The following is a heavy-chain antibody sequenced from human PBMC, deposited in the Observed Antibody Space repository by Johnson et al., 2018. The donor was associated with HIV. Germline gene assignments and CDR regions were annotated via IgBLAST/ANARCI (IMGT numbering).Heavy chain of an antibody. CDR1: GFTFSSYG. J-gene: IGHJ3*02. CDR3: AKKQAAAGGGGGAVEI. Sequence: QVQLVESGGGVVQPGGSLRLSCAASGFTFSSYGMHWVRQAPGKGLEWVAFIRYDGSNKYYADSVKGRFTISRDNSKNTLYLQMNSLRTEDTAVYYCAKKQAAAGGGGGAVEIGGQGTVVTVSS. V-gene: IGHV3-30*02. D-gene: IGHD6-25*01. CDR2: IRYDGSNK.